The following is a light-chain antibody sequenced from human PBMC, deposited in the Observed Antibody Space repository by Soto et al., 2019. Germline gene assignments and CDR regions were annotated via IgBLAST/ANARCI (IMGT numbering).Light chain of an antibody. Sequence: QLVLTQSSSASASLGSSVKLTCTLSSGHRSYIIAWHQQQPGKAPRYLMKLEGSGSYNKGSGVPDRFSGSSSGADRYLTMSNLQSXDXXDYYCETXXSNIRVFGGGTQLTVL. J-gene: IGLJ2*01. CDR1: SGHRSYI. V-gene: IGLV4-60*03. CDR2: LEGSGSY. CDR3: ETXXSNIRV.